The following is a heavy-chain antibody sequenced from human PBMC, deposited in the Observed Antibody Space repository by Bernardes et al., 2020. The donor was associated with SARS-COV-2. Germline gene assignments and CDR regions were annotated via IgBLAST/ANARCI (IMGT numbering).Heavy chain of an antibody. CDR2: INHRGST. D-gene: IGHD5-12*01. CDR3: ARALRGPLVVATK. CDR1: GGSFSGYY. J-gene: IGHJ4*02. Sequence: SETLSLTCAVYGGSFSGYYLRWIRQSPGKGLVWIGGINHRGSTNYYPSLKSRVTISVDTSKNRYYLRLYSVTAADTAVYYCARALRGPLVVATKWGQGTLVIVSS. V-gene: IGHV4-34*01.